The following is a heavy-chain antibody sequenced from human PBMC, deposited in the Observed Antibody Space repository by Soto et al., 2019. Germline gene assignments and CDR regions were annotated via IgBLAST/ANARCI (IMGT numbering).Heavy chain of an antibody. CDR2: ISYDGSNK. J-gene: IGHJ6*02. CDR3: ASWYYDFSYYYYGMEV. CDR1: GFTFSSYA. Sequence: QVQLVESGGGVVQPGRSLRLSCAASGFTFSSYAMHWVRQAPGKGLEWVAVISYDGSNKYYADSVKGRFTISRDNSKNTLYLQMDSLRAEDTAVYYCASWYYDFSYYYYGMEVWGQGTTVTVSS. V-gene: IGHV3-30-3*01. D-gene: IGHD3-3*01.